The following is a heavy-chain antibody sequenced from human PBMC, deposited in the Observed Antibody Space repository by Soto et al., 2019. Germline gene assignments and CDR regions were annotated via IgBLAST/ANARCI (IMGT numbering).Heavy chain of an antibody. CDR2: TRNKGNSYTT. Sequence: EVQLVESGGGLVQPGGSLRLSCAASGFTFSDHPMDWVRQAPGKGLEWVGRTRNKGNSYTTHYAASVKGRFFISRDESGNLLYLQMNSLKTEDTAVYYCARDSSAWSFDFWGQGTLVTVSS. J-gene: IGHJ4*02. V-gene: IGHV3-72*01. CDR1: GFTFSDHP. D-gene: IGHD6-13*01. CDR3: ARDSSAWSFDF.